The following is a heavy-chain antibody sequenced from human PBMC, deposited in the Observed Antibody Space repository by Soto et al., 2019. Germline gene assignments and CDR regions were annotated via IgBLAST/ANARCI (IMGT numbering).Heavy chain of an antibody. D-gene: IGHD5-12*01. CDR3: AKDLVSGAYDYYFDY. Sequence: QVQLVQSGAEVKKPGASVKVSCKVSGYTLTGLSMHWVRQAPGKGLEWMGGFDPETGETIYARKFQGRVTVTEDTSSDTVYMELSSLRSEDTAVYYCAKDLVSGAYDYYFDYWGQGSLVTVSS. V-gene: IGHV1-24*01. J-gene: IGHJ4*02. CDR1: GYTLTGLS. CDR2: FDPETGET.